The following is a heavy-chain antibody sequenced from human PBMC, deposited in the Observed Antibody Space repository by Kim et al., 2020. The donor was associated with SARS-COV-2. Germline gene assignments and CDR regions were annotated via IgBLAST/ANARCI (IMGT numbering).Heavy chain of an antibody. CDR1: GFTFSSYG. V-gene: IGHV3-30*18. CDR3: AKGRGVVLIAAPFDY. CDR2: ISYDGSNK. J-gene: IGHJ4*01. D-gene: IGHD2-21*01. Sequence: GGSLRLSCAASGFTFSSYGMHWVRQAPGKGLEWVAVISYDGSNKYYADSVKGRFTISRDNSKNTLYLQMNSLRAEDTAVYYCAKGRGVVLIAAPFDYWG.